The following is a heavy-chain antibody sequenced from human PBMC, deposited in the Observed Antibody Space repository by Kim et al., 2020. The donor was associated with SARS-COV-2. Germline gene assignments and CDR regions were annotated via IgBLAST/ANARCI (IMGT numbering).Heavy chain of an antibody. J-gene: IGHJ4*02. CDR3: TNGGVGTNYHYFDY. CDR2: IKEDGTEK. Sequence: GGSLRLSCVTSGFSFGTNWMSWVRQAPGKGLEWVAKIKEDGTEKYYGYSVEGRFTISRDNAKNSLYLQMNSLRAEDTAIYYCTNGGVGTNYHYFDYWGQGTLVTVSS. V-gene: IGHV3-7*03. D-gene: IGHD2-21*02. CDR1: GFSFGTNW.